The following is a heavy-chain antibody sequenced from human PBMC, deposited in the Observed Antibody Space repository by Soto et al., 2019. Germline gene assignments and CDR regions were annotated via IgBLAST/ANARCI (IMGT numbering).Heavy chain of an antibody. CDR3: ARRVMGNIWYFDY. CDR2: IXXRXXX. Sequence: TCTVSGGSVRGSLYYWGWIRQPPGKGLEWIXXIXXRXXXXXNXXLKSRVTISVDTSKNQLSLRLSSVTAAETAVYYCARRVMGNIWYFDYWGQGTLVTVSS. CDR1: GGSVRGSLYY. V-gene: IGHV4-39*01. J-gene: IGHJ4*02. D-gene: IGHD2-21*01.